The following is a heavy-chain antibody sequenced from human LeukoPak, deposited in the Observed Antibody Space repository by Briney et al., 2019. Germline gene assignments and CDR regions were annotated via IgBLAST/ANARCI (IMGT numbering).Heavy chain of an antibody. CDR1: GGSISSGSYY. J-gene: IGHJ6*03. CDR3: ARQEGYYYYMDV. Sequence: SETLSLTCTVSGGSISSGSYYWRWIRQPAGKGLEWIGRINTSGSTNYNPSLKSRVTISVDTSKNQFSLKLSSVTAADTAVYYCARQEGYYYYMDVWGKGTTVTVSS. V-gene: IGHV4-61*02. CDR2: INTSGST.